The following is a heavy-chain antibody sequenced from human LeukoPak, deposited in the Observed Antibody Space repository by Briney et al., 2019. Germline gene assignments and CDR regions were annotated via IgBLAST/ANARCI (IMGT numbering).Heavy chain of an antibody. CDR2: IIPIFGTA. D-gene: IGHD5-18*01. V-gene: IGHV1-69*05. Sequence: SVKVSCKASGGTFSSYAISWVRQAPGQGLEWMGRIIPIFGTANYAQKFQGRVTITTDESTSTAYMELSSLRSEDTAVYYCARERGYSYGYPDYWGQGTLVTVFS. CDR1: GGTFSSYA. J-gene: IGHJ4*02. CDR3: ARERGYSYGYPDY.